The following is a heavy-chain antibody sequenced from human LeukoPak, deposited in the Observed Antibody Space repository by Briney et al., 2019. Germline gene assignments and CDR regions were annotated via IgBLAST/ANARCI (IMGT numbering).Heavy chain of an antibody. D-gene: IGHD3-9*01. CDR1: GFIFSSYE. Sequence: GGSLRLSCAASGFIFSSYEMNWVRQAPGKGLEWVSYISSSGSTIYYADSVKGRFTISRDNAKNSLYLQMNSLRAEDTAVYYCAREVTGYYSYWGQGTLVTVSS. J-gene: IGHJ4*02. CDR2: ISSSGSTI. CDR3: AREVTGYYSY. V-gene: IGHV3-48*03.